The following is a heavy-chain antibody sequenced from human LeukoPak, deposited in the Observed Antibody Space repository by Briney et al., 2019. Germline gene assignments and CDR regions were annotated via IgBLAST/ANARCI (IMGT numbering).Heavy chain of an antibody. CDR1: GFSFSSYE. V-gene: IGHV3-48*03. Sequence: HTGGSLRLSCAASGFSFSSYEMNWLRQAPGKGPEWVSYISGSGHTIYYADSVKGRFTISRDNAKNSLYLQMNSLRAEDTAVYYCARPDFNGQIDYMDVWGKGTTVTVSS. CDR3: ARPDFNGQIDYMDV. J-gene: IGHJ6*03. CDR2: ISGSGHTI. D-gene: IGHD2-8*01.